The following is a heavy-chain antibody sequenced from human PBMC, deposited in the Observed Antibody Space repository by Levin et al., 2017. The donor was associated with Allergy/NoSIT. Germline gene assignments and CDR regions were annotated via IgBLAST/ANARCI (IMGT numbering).Heavy chain of an antibody. CDR3: ARASRSGSGSHSLIDH. V-gene: IGHV3-21*01. CDR2: MDSSSQYI. CDR1: GFTFSTYT. D-gene: IGHD3-10*01. J-gene: IGHJ4*02. Sequence: RAGGSLRLSCAASGFTFSTYTMKWVRQAPGKGLDWVSSMDSSSQYIYYADSVRGRFTISRDNAKDSLYLQMNSLRVEDTAVYYCARASRSGSGSHSLIDHWGQGILVTVSS.